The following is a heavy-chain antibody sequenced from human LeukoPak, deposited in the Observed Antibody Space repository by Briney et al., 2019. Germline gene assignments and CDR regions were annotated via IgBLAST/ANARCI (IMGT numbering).Heavy chain of an antibody. CDR1: GFTFSSYA. J-gene: IGHJ4*02. Sequence: GGSLRLSCAASGFTFSSYAMHWVRQAPGKGLEWVAVISYDGDIEYYADSVKGRFTISRDNSKNTLYLQMNSLRNGDTAVYYCARGTRGIIGTTDYWGQGTLVTVSS. D-gene: IGHD1-20*01. V-gene: IGHV3-30-3*01. CDR2: ISYDGDIE. CDR3: ARGTRGIIGTTDY.